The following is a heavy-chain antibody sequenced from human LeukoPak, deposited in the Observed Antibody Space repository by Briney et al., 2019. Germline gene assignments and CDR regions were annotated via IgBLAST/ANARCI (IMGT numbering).Heavy chain of an antibody. V-gene: IGHV3-53*05. CDR2: IYSGGST. D-gene: IGHD6-25*01. J-gene: IGHJ4*02. CDR3: ARVSSGWDYNFDY. Sequence: PGGSLRLSCAASGFTVSSNYMSWVRQAPGKGLEWVSVIYSGGSTYYADSVKGRFTVSRDNSKNTVFLQMTGLRPDDTAMYYCARVSSGWDYNFDYWGQGTPVTVSS. CDR1: GFTVSSNY.